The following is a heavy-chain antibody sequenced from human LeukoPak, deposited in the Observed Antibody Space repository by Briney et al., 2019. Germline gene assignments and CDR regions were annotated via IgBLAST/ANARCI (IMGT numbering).Heavy chain of an antibody. CDR1: GGSFSGYY. CDR3: ARMGWYCDSSGYPLPGFDP. J-gene: IGHJ5*02. V-gene: IGHV4-34*01. CDR2: INHSGST. D-gene: IGHD3-22*01. Sequence: PSETLSLTCAVYGGSFSGYYWSWIRQPPGKGLEWIGEINHSGSTNYNPSLKSRVTISVDTSKNQFSLKLSSVTAADTAVYYCARMGWYCDSSGYPLPGFDPWGQGTLVTVSS.